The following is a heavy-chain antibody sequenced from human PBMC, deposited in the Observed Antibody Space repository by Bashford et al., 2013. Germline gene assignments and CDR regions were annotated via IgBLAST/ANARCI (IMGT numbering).Heavy chain of an antibody. Sequence: SVKVSCKASGGTFSSYAISWVRQAPGQGLEWMGGIIPIFGTANYAQKFQGRVTITADESTSTAYMELSSLRSEDTAVYYCARETMVVAAIHYYYYGMDVWGQGTTVTVSS. J-gene: IGHJ6*02. D-gene: IGHD2-15*01. CDR3: ARETMVVAAIHYYYYGMDV. CDR2: IIPIFGTA. V-gene: IGHV1-69*13. CDR1: GGTFSSYA.